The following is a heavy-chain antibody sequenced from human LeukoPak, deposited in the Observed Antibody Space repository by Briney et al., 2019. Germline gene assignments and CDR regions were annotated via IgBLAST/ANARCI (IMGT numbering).Heavy chain of an antibody. J-gene: IGHJ4*02. Sequence: PGGSLRLSCAASGFTFSNYAMSWVRQAPGKGLEWVSAISGSGDTTYYADSAKGRFTISRDNSKNTLYLQTNSLRAEDTAVYYCAKANANGMVLPGNYWGQGTLVTVSS. V-gene: IGHV3-23*01. CDR2: ISGSGDTT. D-gene: IGHD1-14*01. CDR1: GFTFSNYA. CDR3: AKANANGMVLPGNY.